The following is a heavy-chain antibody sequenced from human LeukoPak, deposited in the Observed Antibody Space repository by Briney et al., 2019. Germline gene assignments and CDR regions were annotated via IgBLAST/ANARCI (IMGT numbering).Heavy chain of an antibody. V-gene: IGHV3-30*02. CDR2: IRYDGSNK. D-gene: IGHD3-22*01. J-gene: IGHJ4*02. CDR1: GFTFSSYG. Sequence: GGSLRLSYAASGFTFSSYGMHWVRQAPGKGLEWVTFIRYDGSNKYYADSVKGRFTISRDNSKNTLYLQMNSLRAEDTAVYYCAKVDSSGYPYYFDYWGQGTLVTVSS. CDR3: AKVDSSGYPYYFDY.